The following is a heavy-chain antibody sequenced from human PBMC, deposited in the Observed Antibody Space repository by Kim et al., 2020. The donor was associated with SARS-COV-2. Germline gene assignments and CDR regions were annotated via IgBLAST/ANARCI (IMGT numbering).Heavy chain of an antibody. D-gene: IGHD3-16*02. CDR3: ARDDYDYVWGSYRSRDRDYYGMDV. V-gene: IGHV1-69*13. CDR2: IIPIFGTA. Sequence: SVKVSCKASGGTFSSYAISWVRQAPGQGLEWMGGIIPIFGTANYAQKFQGRVTITADESTSTAYMELSSLRSEDTAVYYCARDDYDYVWGSYRSRDRDYYGMDVWGQGTTVTVSS. J-gene: IGHJ6*02. CDR1: GGTFSSYA.